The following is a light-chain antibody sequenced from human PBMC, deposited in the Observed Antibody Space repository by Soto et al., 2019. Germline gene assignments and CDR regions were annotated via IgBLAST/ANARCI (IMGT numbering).Light chain of an antibody. V-gene: IGKV1-5*01. Sequence: DIQMTQSPSTLSAPVGDRVTITCRASQSISSWVAWYQQKPGKAPKLLIYDASSLESGVPSRFSGSGSGTDFSLTISSLQPDDFATYYCQQYHSYYPWTFGQGTKVDIK. CDR2: DAS. J-gene: IGKJ1*01. CDR1: QSISSW. CDR3: QQYHSYYPWT.